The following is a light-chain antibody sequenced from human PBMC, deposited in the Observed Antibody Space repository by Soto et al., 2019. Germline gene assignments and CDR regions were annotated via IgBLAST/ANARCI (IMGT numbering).Light chain of an antibody. V-gene: IGKV1-5*01. J-gene: IGKJ5*01. CDR1: QSIKTW. CDR3: QQYNSYLIT. Sequence: DIQMTQSPSALSASVGDRVTITCRASQSIKTWLAWYQRKPGRAPNLLIYDASSLQSGVPSRFSGSGSGTEFTLTISSLQPDDFATYYCQQYNSYLITFGQGTRLEIK. CDR2: DAS.